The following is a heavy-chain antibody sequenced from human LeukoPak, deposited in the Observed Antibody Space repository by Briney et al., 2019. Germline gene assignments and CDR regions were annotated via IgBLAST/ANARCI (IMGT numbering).Heavy chain of an antibody. V-gene: IGHV4-38-2*02. D-gene: IGHD2-2*01. CDR2: IYHSGST. CDR3: AREIYCSSTSCQGYYYMDV. J-gene: IGHJ6*03. Sequence: SETLSFTCAVSGYSISSGYYWGWIRQPPGKGLEWIGSIYHSGSTYYNPSLKSRVTISVDTSKNQFSLKLSSVTAADTAVYYCAREIYCSSTSCQGYYYMDVWGKGTTVTVSS. CDR1: GYSISSGYY.